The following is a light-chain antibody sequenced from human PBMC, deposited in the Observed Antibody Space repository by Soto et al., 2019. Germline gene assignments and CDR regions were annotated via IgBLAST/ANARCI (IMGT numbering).Light chain of an antibody. CDR3: QSYDSSLSGYVV. Sequence: QSVLTQPPSVSGAPGQRVTISCTGSSSHIGAGYDVHWYQQLLGTAPKLLIYGNSNRPSGVPDRFSGSKSGTSASLAITGLQAEDEADYYCQSYDSSLSGYVVFGGGTKLTVL. J-gene: IGLJ2*01. CDR2: GNS. CDR1: SSHIGAGYD. V-gene: IGLV1-40*01.